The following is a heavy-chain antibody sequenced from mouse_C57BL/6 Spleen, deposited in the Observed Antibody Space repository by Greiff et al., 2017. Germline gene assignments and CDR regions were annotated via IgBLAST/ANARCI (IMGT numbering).Heavy chain of an antibody. D-gene: IGHD2-1*01. CDR1: GYTFTSYW. Sequence: QVQLQQPGAELVRPGSSVKLSCTASGYTFTSYWMHWVKQRPIQGLEWIGNIDPSDSETHYNQTFKDKATLTVDKSSSTAYMQLSSLTSEDSAVYDCARDYGNSYYFDYWCQGTTRTVSS. V-gene: IGHV1-52*01. J-gene: IGHJ2*01. CDR2: IDPSDSET. CDR3: ARDYGNSYYFDY.